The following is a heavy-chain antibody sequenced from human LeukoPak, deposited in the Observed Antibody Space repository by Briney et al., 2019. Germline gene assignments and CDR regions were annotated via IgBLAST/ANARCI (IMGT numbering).Heavy chain of an antibody. V-gene: IGHV4-59*01. CDR1: GGSITSYY. CDR2: IYYSGST. J-gene: IGHJ4*01. Sequence: PSETLSLTCTVSGGSITSYYWSWIRQPPGKGLEWIGYIYYSGSTNYNPSLKNRVTISVDTSKNQFSLKLSSVTAADTAVYYCARSVHNWNDYFGYWGQGTLVTVSS. CDR3: ARSVHNWNDYFGY. D-gene: IGHD1-20*01.